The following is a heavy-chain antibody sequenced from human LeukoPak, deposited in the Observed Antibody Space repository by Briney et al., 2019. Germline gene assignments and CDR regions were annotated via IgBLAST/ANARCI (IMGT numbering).Heavy chain of an antibody. V-gene: IGHV3-21*01. J-gene: IGHJ4*02. CDR2: ISSSSSYI. D-gene: IGHD4-17*01. Sequence: GGSLRLSCAASGFTFSSYSMNWVRQAPGKGLEWVSSISSSSSYIYYADSVKGRFTISRDNAKNSLYLQMNSLRAEDTAVYYCAKGGTYGDYHYFDYWGQGTLVTVSS. CDR1: GFTFSSYS. CDR3: AKGGTYGDYHYFDY.